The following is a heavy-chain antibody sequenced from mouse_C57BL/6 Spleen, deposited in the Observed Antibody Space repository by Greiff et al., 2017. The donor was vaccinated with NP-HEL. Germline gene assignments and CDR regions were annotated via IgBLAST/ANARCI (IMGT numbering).Heavy chain of an antibody. Sequence: EVMLVESGGGLVQPGGSLSLSCAASGFTFTDYYMSWVRQPPGKALEWLGFIRNKANGYTTEYSASVKGRFTISRDNSQSILYLQMNALRAEDSATYYCARSSTGTMDYWGQGTTLTVSS. D-gene: IGHD4-1*02. CDR2: IRNKANGYTT. J-gene: IGHJ2*01. CDR1: GFTFTDYY. V-gene: IGHV7-3*01. CDR3: ARSSTGTMDY.